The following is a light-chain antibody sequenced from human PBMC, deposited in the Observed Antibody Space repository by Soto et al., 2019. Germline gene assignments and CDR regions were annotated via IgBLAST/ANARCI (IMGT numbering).Light chain of an antibody. Sequence: IVMMKSPASLCVSLGEWATLNCKSSQSVLYSSNNKNYLAWYQQKPGQPPKLLIYWASTRESGVPDRFSGSGSGTDFTLTISSLQAEDVAVYYCHQSYSSPLTFGGGTKVDIK. J-gene: IGKJ4*01. CDR2: WAS. V-gene: IGKV4-1*01. CDR3: HQSYSSPLT. CDR1: QSVLYSSNNKNY.